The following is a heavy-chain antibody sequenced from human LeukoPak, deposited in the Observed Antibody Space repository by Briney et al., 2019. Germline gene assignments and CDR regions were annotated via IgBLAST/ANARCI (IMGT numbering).Heavy chain of an antibody. CDR1: GFTFSSYG. Sequence: PGGSLRLSCAASGFTFSSYGMHWVRQAPGKGLEWVAVISYDGSNKYYADSVKGRFTISRDNSKNTLYLQMNSLRAEDTAVYYCAKNVDTAMDHFDYWGQGTLVTVSS. D-gene: IGHD5-18*01. CDR2: ISYDGSNK. CDR3: AKNVDTAMDHFDY. V-gene: IGHV3-30*18. J-gene: IGHJ4*02.